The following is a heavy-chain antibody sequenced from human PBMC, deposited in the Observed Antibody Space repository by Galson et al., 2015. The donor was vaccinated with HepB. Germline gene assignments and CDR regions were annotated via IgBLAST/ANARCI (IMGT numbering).Heavy chain of an antibody. CDR1: GFTFSSYG. J-gene: IGHJ6*02. Sequence: SLRLSCAASGFTFSSYGMHWVRQAPGKGLEWVAVIWYDGSNKYYADSVKGRFTISRDNSKNTLYLQMNSLRAEDTAVYYCARDSGPGVSRFGELSGGMDVWGQGTTVTVSS. D-gene: IGHD3-10*01. CDR3: ARDSGPGVSRFGELSGGMDV. V-gene: IGHV3-33*01. CDR2: IWYDGSNK.